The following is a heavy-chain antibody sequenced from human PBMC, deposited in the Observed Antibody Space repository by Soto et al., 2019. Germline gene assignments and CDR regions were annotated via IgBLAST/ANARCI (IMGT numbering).Heavy chain of an antibody. CDR2: FGST. D-gene: IGHD3-10*01. CDR3: ARVSTAASGSYYALDY. CDR1: GDSISSHY. J-gene: IGHJ4*02. V-gene: IGHV4-59*11. Sequence: QVQLQESGPGLVKPSETLSLTCTVSGDSISSHYWSWIRQPPGKGLEWIGFGSTKYNPSLKSRISIAVDTSEYQFSLNLTSATAADTAVYYCARVSTAASGSYYALDYWGQGTLVTVSS.